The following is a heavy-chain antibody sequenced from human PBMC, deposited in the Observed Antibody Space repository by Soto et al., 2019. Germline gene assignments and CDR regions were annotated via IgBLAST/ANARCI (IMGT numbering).Heavy chain of an antibody. D-gene: IGHD6-13*01. V-gene: IGHV3-48*03. J-gene: IGHJ6*02. CDR1: GFTFSVYE. CDR3: AREGSSSWYSYYYYGMDV. CDR2: ISSSGSTI. Sequence: GSLSLSCASSGFTFSVYEMNLVLQAPGKGLEWVSYISSSGSTIYYADSVKGRFTISRDNAKNSLYLQMNSLRAEDTAVYYCAREGSSSWYSYYYYGMDVWGQGTTVTVSS.